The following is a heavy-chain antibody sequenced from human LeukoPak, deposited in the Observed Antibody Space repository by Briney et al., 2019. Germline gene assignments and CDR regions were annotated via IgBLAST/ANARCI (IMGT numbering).Heavy chain of an antibody. Sequence: PGGSLRLSCAASGFTFSSYAMHWVRQAPGKGLEWVAVISYDGSNKYYADSVKGRFTISRDNSKNTLYLQMNSLRAEDTAVYYCAREDFDYWSQGTLVTVSS. CDR1: GFTFSSYA. CDR3: AREDFDY. J-gene: IGHJ4*02. V-gene: IGHV3-30-3*01. CDR2: ISYDGSNK.